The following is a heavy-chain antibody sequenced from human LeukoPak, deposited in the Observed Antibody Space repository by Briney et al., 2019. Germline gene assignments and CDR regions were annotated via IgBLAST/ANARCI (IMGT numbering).Heavy chain of an antibody. Sequence: GGSLRLSCAASGFTFSGSAMHWVRQASGRGLEWVGRIRSKANRYATAYAASVKGRFTISRDDSKNTAFLQMNSLKTDDTAVYYCTSHDYGDYFFDYWGQGTLVTVSS. CDR1: GFTFSGSA. J-gene: IGHJ4*02. V-gene: IGHV3-73*01. CDR3: TSHDYGDYFFDY. CDR2: IRSKANRYAT. D-gene: IGHD4-17*01.